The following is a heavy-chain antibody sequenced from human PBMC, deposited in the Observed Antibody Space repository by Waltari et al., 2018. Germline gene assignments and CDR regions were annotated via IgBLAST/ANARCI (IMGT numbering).Heavy chain of an antibody. Sequence: HVQLQESGPGLVKPSQTLSLTCPVSGGSISSGRYYWSWFRHPAGKGLEWIGRIYTSGSTNYNPSLKSRVTISVDTSKNQFSLKLSSVTAADTAVYYCARVRGGNHDYWGQGTLVTVSS. J-gene: IGHJ4*02. CDR1: GGSISSGRYY. D-gene: IGHD3-10*01. V-gene: IGHV4-61*02. CDR2: IYTSGST. CDR3: ARVRGGNHDY.